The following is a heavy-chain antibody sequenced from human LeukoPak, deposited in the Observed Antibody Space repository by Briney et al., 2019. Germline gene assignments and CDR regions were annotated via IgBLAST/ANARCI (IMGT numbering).Heavy chain of an antibody. V-gene: IGHV3-15*01. CDR2: IRSNSDGGTT. D-gene: IGHD3-16*02. Sequence: GGSLRFSCVASGFTYSNTRMSWVRQAPGKGLEWVGHIRSNSDGGTTDYTAPVTGRFTISRDDSQHTVFLQMNSLKTEDTAVYYCGDNFDHWGNYRSIRYWGQGALVTVSS. CDR3: GDNFDHWGNYRSIRY. CDR1: GFTYSNTR. J-gene: IGHJ4*02.